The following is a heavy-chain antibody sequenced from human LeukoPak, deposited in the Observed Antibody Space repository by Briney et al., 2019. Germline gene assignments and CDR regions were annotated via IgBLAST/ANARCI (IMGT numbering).Heavy chain of an antibody. D-gene: IGHD2-2*02. CDR2: LFYTGNT. CDR3: ARGTYTMTTDAFDI. CDR1: GGSVSSGGYS. V-gene: IGHV4-30-4*07. Sequence: SGTLSLTCAVSGGSVSSGGYSWSWIRQPPGKGLEWIGYLFYTGNTYYNPSLKSRVLISVDTSKNQFSLKLTSVTAADTAVYYCARGTYTMTTDAFDIWGQGTMVTVSS. J-gene: IGHJ3*02.